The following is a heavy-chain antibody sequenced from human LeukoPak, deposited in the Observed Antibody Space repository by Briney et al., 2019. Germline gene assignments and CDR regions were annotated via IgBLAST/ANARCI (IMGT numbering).Heavy chain of an antibody. Sequence: SETLSLTCTVSGASISGHYWSWLRQPPGKGLEWIGYIYYSGSTNYNPSLKSRVTISVDTSKNQFSLKLSSVTAADTAVYYCARHLNYYGSGNSFLYWGQGTLVTVSS. V-gene: IGHV4-59*11. CDR2: IYYSGST. CDR3: ARHLNYYGSGNSFLY. D-gene: IGHD3-10*01. CDR1: GASISGHY. J-gene: IGHJ4*02.